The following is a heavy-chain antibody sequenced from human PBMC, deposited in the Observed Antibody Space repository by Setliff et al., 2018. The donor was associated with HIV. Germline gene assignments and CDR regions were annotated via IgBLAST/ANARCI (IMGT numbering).Heavy chain of an antibody. CDR3: ARDYSGTYYGDIDL. J-gene: IGHJ4*02. Sequence: ASVKVSCKAFGYTLTSYGIHWVRQAPGQRLEWMAWINPGNGDRKYSQKLQGRVAITGDTSANTVYMEVSRLRSEDTALYFCARDYSGTYYGDIDLWGQGTLVTVSS. V-gene: IGHV1-3*01. D-gene: IGHD1-26*01. CDR2: INPGNGDR. CDR1: GYTLTSYG.